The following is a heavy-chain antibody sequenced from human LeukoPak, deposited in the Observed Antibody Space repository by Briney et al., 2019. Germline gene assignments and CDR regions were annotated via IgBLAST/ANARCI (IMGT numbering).Heavy chain of an antibody. D-gene: IGHD4-17*01. CDR1: GFTVSSNY. CDR3: TRDNDYGDYVGENWFDP. V-gene: IGHV3-66*01. J-gene: IGHJ5*02. Sequence: GGSLRLSCAASGFTVSSNYMSWVRQAPGKGLEWVSVIYSGGSTYYADSVKGRFTISRDNSKNTLYLQMNSLRAEDTAVYYCTRDNDYGDYVGENWFDPWGQGTLVTVSS. CDR2: IYSGGST.